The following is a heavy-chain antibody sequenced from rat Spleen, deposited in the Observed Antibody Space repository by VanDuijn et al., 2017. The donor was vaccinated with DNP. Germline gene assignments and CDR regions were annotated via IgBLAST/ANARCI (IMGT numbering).Heavy chain of an antibody. V-gene: IGHV2S12*01. CDR3: SRETGIIPLES. J-gene: IGHJ2*01. D-gene: IGHD1-4*01. CDR1: GFSLTSYG. CDR2: ISSGGST. Sequence: QVQVKESGPGLVQPSQTLSLTCTVSGFSLTSYGVSWVRQPPGKGLEWIAAISSGGSTYFNSGLKSRLSISRDTSKSQVFLRMNSLQSEDTAFYFCSRETGIIPLESWGLGIMVTVSS.